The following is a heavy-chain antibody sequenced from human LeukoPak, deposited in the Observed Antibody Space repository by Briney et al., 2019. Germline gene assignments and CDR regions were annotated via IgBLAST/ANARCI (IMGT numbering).Heavy chain of an antibody. Sequence: GGSLRLSCAASGFTFSSYAMCWVRQAPGKGLEWVSTIGDSGGSTYYADSVKGRFTVSKDISKETLYLHMNSLRAEDTAVYYCAKLRSNFWGASDYWGQGTLVTVSS. V-gene: IGHV3-23*01. CDR3: AKLRSNFWGASDY. CDR2: IGDSGGST. D-gene: IGHD3-3*01. CDR1: GFTFSSYA. J-gene: IGHJ4*02.